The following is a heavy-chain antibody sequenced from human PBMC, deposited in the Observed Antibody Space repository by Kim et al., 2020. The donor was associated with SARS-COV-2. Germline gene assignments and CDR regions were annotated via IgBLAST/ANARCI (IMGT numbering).Heavy chain of an antibody. CDR2: TYYRSKWYN. Sequence: SQTLSLTCAISGDSVSSNSAAWNWIRQSPSRGLEWLGRTYYRSKWYNDYAVSVKSRITINPDTSKNQFSLQLNSVTPEDTAVYYCAREEFSGRTTEMSRKRSSWYPLFDYWGQGTLVTVSS. J-gene: IGHJ4*02. CDR3: AREEFSGRTTEMSRKRSSWYPLFDY. CDR1: GDSVSSNSAA. V-gene: IGHV6-1*01. D-gene: IGHD6-13*01.